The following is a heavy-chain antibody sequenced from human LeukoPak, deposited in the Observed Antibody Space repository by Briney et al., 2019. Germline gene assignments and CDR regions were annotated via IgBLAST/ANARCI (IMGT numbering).Heavy chain of an antibody. CDR1: EFTFRGHW. Sequence: SGGSLRLSCAASEFTFRGHWMHWVRQAPGKGLVWVSRINGDGSGTDYADSVKGRFTISRDDAKNTLYLQMNSLRAEETAVYYCVRDTDSVKGAFDMWGQGTMVTVSP. CDR3: VRDTDSVKGAFDM. D-gene: IGHD5/OR15-5a*01. V-gene: IGHV3-74*01. CDR2: INGDGSGT. J-gene: IGHJ3*02.